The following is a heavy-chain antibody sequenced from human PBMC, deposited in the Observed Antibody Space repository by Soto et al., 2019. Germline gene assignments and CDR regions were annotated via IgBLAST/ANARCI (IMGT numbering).Heavy chain of an antibody. V-gene: IGHV4-30-4*01. J-gene: IGHJ6*02. CDR2: IYYSGST. CDR3: AREDTVYYFYGMDV. D-gene: IGHD4-17*01. Sequence: QVQLQESGPGLVKPSQTLSLTCTVSGASISSGDYYWSWIRQPPGKGLEWIGYIYYSGSTYYNPSLKSRLTMSLDMSKNRFSLKVNSVTAADTAVYYCAREDTVYYFYGMDVWGQGTTVTVPS. CDR1: GASISSGDYY.